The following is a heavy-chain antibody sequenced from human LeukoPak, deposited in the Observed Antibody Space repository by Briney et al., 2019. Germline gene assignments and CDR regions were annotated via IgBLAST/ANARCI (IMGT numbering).Heavy chain of an antibody. J-gene: IGHJ4*02. CDR1: GFTFSSYW. V-gene: IGHV3-7*01. CDR2: IKQDGSEK. CDR3: ARDFFWTYYYGSGSYIDY. Sequence: SGGSLRLSCAASGFTFSSYWMSWVRQAPGKGLEWVANIKQDGSEKYYVDSVKGRFTISRGNAKNSLYLQMNSLRAEDTAVYYCARDFFWTYYYGSGSYIDYWGQGTLVTVSS. D-gene: IGHD3-10*01.